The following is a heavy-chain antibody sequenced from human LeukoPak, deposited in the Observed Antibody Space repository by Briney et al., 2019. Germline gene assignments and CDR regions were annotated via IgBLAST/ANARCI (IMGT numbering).Heavy chain of an antibody. J-gene: IGHJ4*02. CDR3: ARWYCSSTSCYYDY. V-gene: IGHV3-53*01. D-gene: IGHD2-2*01. CDR1: GFTVSSNY. CDR2: IYNIGTT. Sequence: PGRSLRLSCAASGFTVSSNYMSWVRQAPGKGLEWVSIIYNIGTTYYTDSVKGRFTISRDNSKNTLYLQMNSLRAEDTAVYYCARWYCSSTSCYYDYWGQGTLVTVSS.